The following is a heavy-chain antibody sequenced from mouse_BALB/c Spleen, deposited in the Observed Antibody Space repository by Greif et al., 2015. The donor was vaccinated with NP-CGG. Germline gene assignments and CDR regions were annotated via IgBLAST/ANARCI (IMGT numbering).Heavy chain of an antibody. CDR1: GFSLTSYG. CDR3: ARNWDS. V-gene: IGHV2-2*02. J-gene: IGHJ2*01. CDR2: IWRGGST. Sequence: VKLVESGPGLVQPSQSLSITCTVSGFSLTSYGVHWVRQSPGKGLEWLGVIWRGGSTDYNAAFISRLSISKDNSKSQFFFKMNSLPANATAIYYCARNWDSWGQGTTLTVSS.